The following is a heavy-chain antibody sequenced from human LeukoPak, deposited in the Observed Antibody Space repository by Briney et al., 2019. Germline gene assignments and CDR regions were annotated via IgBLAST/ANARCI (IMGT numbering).Heavy chain of an antibody. CDR2: IYYSGST. J-gene: IGHJ4*02. V-gene: IGHV4-59*01. Sequence: PSETLSLXCTVSGGSISSYYWSWIRQPPGKGLEWMGYIYYSGSTNYNPPLKSRVTISVATSKHQFSLKLSSVTAADTAVYYCARGGYSYKFDYWGQGTLVTVSS. D-gene: IGHD5-18*01. CDR1: GGSISSYY. CDR3: ARGGYSYKFDY.